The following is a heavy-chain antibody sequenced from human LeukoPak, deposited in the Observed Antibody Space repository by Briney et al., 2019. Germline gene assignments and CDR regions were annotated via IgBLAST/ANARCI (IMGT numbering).Heavy chain of an antibody. CDR2: IRGKVYSYET. J-gene: IGHJ4*02. V-gene: IGHV3-73*01. Sequence: GGSLRLSCAASGFIFSGSAVHWVRQASGKGLEWVGRIRGKVYSYETTYAASVKGRFTISRIDSNNTAYLQMNSLNTDDTAVYYCTTMSTAEGFDYWGQGTLVTVSS. D-gene: IGHD1-14*01. CDR3: TTMSTAEGFDY. CDR1: GFIFSGSA.